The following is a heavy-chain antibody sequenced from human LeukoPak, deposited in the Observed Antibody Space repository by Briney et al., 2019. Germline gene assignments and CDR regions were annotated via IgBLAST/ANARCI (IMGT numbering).Heavy chain of an antibody. CDR1: GFTFSDYA. Sequence: GGSLRLSCAASGFTFSDYAMHWVRQAPGKGLEWVAVLSYGGTNKYYADSVKGRFTISGDNSKNTMFLQMNSLRAEDTAVYYCARNYYDSSAYYYFDYWGQGTLVTVSS. J-gene: IGHJ4*02. CDR3: ARNYYDSSAYYYFDY. D-gene: IGHD3-22*01. CDR2: LSYGGTNK. V-gene: IGHV3-30-3*01.